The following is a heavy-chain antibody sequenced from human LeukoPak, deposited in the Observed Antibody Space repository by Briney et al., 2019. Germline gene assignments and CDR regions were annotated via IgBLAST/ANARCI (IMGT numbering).Heavy chain of an antibody. Sequence: SQTLSLTCTVSGASISSGTYSWSWIRQPPGEGLEWIGYIYHTGSTYYNPSLKGRVTISVDRSKNQFSLNLNFVTAADTALYYCARGDGSGSGRWFDPWGQGALITVSS. D-gene: IGHD3-10*01. CDR1: GASISSGTYS. J-gene: IGHJ5*02. CDR3: ARGDGSGSGRWFDP. V-gene: IGHV4-30-2*01. CDR2: IYHTGST.